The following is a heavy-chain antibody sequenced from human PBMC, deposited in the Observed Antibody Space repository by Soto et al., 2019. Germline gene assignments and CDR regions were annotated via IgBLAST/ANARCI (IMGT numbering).Heavy chain of an antibody. D-gene: IGHD3-16*01. CDR2: IYYSGST. Sequence: QLQLQESGPGLVKPSETLSLTCTVSGGSISSSNYYWGWIRQPPGKGLEWIGSIYYSGSTYYNPSLKNRVSISVDTSKNQFSLKLSSGTAADTAVYYCATQEVGGGDVYTFDPWGQGTLVTVSS. V-gene: IGHV4-39*01. CDR3: ATQEVGGGDVYTFDP. J-gene: IGHJ5*02. CDR1: GGSISSSNYY.